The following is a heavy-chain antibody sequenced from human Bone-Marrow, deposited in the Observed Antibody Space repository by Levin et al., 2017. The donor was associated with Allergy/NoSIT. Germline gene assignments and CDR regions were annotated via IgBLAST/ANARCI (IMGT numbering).Heavy chain of an antibody. CDR1: GGSISSYY. V-gene: IGHV4-59*12. D-gene: IGHD5-18*01. Sequence: PSETLSLTCTVSGGSISSYYWSWIRQPPGKGLEWIGYIYHSGSTISSPSLKSRVTISIDTSRNQFSLKLRSVTAADTAVYYCASSGTTAMIYYYHGLDVWGQGTTVTVSS. J-gene: IGHJ6*02. CDR2: IYHSGST. CDR3: ASSGTTAMIYYYHGLDV.